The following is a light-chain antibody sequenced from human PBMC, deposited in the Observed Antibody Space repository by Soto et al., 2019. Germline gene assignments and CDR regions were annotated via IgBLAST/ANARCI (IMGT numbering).Light chain of an antibody. CDR1: QRIGTN. CDR2: GAS. CDR3: QQYDNWPPWT. V-gene: IGKV3-15*01. Sequence: EIVMTQSPATLSVSPGERATLSCRASQRIGTNLAWYQPNPGHAPILLIYGASTRAAGVPARLSGSGFGTEFTLTISSLQSEDFAVYSCQQYDNWPPWTFGQGTKVELK. J-gene: IGKJ1*01.